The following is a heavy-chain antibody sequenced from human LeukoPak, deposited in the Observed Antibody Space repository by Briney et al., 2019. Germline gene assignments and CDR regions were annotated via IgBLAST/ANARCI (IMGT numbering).Heavy chain of an antibody. CDR1: GFTFSDYY. J-gene: IGHJ4*02. D-gene: IGHD3-10*01. CDR3: ASLNLLLWFGDDY. Sequence: GGSLRLSCAASGFTFSDYYMSWIRQAPGKGLEWVSYISSSGSTIYYADSVKGRFTISRDNAKNSLYLQMGSLRAEDTAVYYCASLNLLLWFGDDYWGQGTLVTVSS. CDR2: ISSSGSTI. V-gene: IGHV3-11*04.